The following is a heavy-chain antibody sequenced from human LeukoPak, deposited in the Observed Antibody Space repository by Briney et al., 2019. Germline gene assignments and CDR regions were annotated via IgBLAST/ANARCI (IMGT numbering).Heavy chain of an antibody. CDR3: ARGASNSARDY. J-gene: IGHJ4*02. Sequence: GESLKISCKGSGYSFTSYWIGWVRQMPGKGLEWMGIIFPGDSDTRYSPSFQGQVTISADKSINTAYLQWSSLKTSDTGMYYCARGASNSARDYWAREPWSPSPQ. D-gene: IGHD2/OR15-2a*01. CDR2: IFPGDSDT. V-gene: IGHV5-51*01. CDR1: GYSFTSYW.